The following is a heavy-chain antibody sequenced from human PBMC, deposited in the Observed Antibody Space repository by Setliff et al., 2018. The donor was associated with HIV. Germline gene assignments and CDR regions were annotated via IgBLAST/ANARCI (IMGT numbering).Heavy chain of an antibody. D-gene: IGHD3-22*01. J-gene: IGHJ3*02. CDR2: IDYNGRT. CDR1: GESFSGYY. Sequence: PSETLSLTCAVYGESFSGYYWSWIRQPPGKGLEWIGEIDYNGRTNYNPSLKSRVIMSIDTSKYQFSLRLSSVTAADTAVYYCARGGTMIVPSSFDIWGQGTMVTVSS. CDR3: ARGGTMIVPSSFDI. V-gene: IGHV4-34*01.